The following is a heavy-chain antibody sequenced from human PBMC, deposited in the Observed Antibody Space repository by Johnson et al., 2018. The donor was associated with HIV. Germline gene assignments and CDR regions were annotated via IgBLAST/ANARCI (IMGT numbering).Heavy chain of an antibody. CDR1: GFTFSSYW. J-gene: IGHJ3*02. Sequence: VQLVESGGGVVQPGRSLRLSCAASGFTFSSYWMSWVRQAPGKGLEWVANIKQDGSEKYYVDSVKGRFTISRDNSKNTLYLQMNSLRAEDTAVYYCARVEAAAGLAFDIWGQGTMVTVSS. V-gene: IGHV3-7*02. D-gene: IGHD6-13*01. CDR2: IKQDGSEK. CDR3: ARVEAAAGLAFDI.